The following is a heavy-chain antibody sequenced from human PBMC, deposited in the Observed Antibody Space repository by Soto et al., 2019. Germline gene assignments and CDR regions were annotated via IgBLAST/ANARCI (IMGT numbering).Heavy chain of an antibody. J-gene: IGHJ6*02. CDR3: ARQGSWPYYYYGLDV. V-gene: IGHV1-18*01. D-gene: IGHD1-26*01. CDR2: ISTYNGDT. Sequence: GPEVRKPGASVKVSCEASGYTFTTSGISWVRQVPGQVLEWMGWISTYNGDTNSAQNFQGRVLMTADTSTGTAYMELMSLKSYDTAVYYCARQGSWPYYYYGLDVWGQGTTVTVSS. CDR1: GYTFTTSG.